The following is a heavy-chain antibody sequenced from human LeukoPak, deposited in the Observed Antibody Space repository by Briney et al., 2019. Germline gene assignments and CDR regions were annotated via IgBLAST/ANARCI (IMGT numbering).Heavy chain of an antibody. Sequence: PGGSLRLSCAASGFTFSSYWMHWVCQAPGEGLVWVSRINTDGSSTIYADSVKGRFTISRDNAKNTLYLQMNSLRAEDTAVYYCARDLTGSVHDYWGQGTLVTVSS. V-gene: IGHV3-74*01. CDR2: INTDGSST. J-gene: IGHJ4*02. CDR1: GFTFSSYW. D-gene: IGHD3-10*01. CDR3: ARDLTGSVHDY.